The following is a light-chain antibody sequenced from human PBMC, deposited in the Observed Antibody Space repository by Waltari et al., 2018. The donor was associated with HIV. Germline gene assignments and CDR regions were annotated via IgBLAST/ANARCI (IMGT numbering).Light chain of an antibody. CDR2: WAT. Sequence: DIVMTQSPDSLAVSLGGRATINCKSSQSVLYSSDNKNYLAWYQQKSGQPPKLRIYWATIRESGFPDRFSGSGSGTDFTLTVSSLQAEDVATYYCQQYYSNPLTFGGGTKVEIK. CDR1: QSVLYSSDNKNY. V-gene: IGKV4-1*01. J-gene: IGKJ4*01. CDR3: QQYYSNPLT.